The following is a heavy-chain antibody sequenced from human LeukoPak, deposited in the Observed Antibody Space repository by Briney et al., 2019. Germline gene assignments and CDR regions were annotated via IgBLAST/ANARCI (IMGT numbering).Heavy chain of an antibody. D-gene: IGHD3/OR15-3a*01. J-gene: IGHJ4*02. CDR3: APGTGSLHY. V-gene: IGHV3-23*01. Sequence: GGSLRLSCAASGFTFRSYAMSWVRQAPGKGLEWVSAITGSGGSTFYADSVKGRFTISRGNSKNTLYLQMNSLRAEDTAVYYCAPGTGSLHYWGQGTLVTVSS. CDR1: GFTFRSYA. CDR2: ITGSGGST.